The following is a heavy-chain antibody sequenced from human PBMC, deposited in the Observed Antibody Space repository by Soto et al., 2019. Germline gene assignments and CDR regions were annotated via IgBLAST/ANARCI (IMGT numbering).Heavy chain of an antibody. D-gene: IGHD1-1*01. J-gene: IGHJ5*01. Sequence: SETLSLTCAVAGGSISSGGYSWSWIRQPPGKGLEWIGYIYDSGSTSYNPSLKRRVTISVDRSKNQFSLRLSSVTAADTAVYFCARETTARFDSWGQGILVTVSS. CDR3: ARETTARFDS. CDR1: GGSISSGGYS. CDR2: IYDSGST. V-gene: IGHV4-30-2*01.